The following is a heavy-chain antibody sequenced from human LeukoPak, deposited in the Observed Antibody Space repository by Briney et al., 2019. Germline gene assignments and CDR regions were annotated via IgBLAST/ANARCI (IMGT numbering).Heavy chain of an antibody. CDR3: AKDDGVAVAGTGTFDP. V-gene: IGHV3-30*18. Sequence: GGSLRLSCAASGFTFSSYGMHWVRQAPGKGLEWVAVISYDGSNKYYADSVKGRFTISRDNSKNTPYLQMNSLRAEDTAVYYCAKDDGVAVAGTGTFDPWGQGTLVTVSS. D-gene: IGHD6-19*01. CDR1: GFTFSSYG. J-gene: IGHJ5*02. CDR2: ISYDGSNK.